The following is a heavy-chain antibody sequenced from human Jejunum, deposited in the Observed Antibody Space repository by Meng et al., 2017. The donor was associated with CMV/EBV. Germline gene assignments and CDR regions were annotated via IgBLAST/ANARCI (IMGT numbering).Heavy chain of an antibody. CDR2: ISGSGSLT. D-gene: IGHD3-10*01. J-gene: IGHJ4*02. CDR3: VKDKLLWFGELFEY. CDR1: GFRVSNSA. V-gene: IGHV3-23*01. Sequence: SGFRVSNSAMGWVRQAPGKGLEWVSGISGSGSLTFYADPVKGRFTISRDTSNNTLHLHMNSLGVDDTATYYCVKDKLLWFGELFEYWGQGTQVTVSS.